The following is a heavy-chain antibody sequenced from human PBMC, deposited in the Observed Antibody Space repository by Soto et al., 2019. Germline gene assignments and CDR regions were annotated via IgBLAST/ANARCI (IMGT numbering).Heavy chain of an antibody. J-gene: IGHJ6*02. D-gene: IGHD3-10*01. CDR3: APMVEGYYYYGMDV. Sequence: PGGSLRLSCAASGFTFSSYWMHWVRQAPGKGLVWVSRINSDGSSTSYADSVKGRFTISRDNAKNTLYLQMNSLRAEDTAVYYCAPMVEGYYYYGMDVWGQGTTVTVSS. CDR1: GFTFSSYW. CDR2: INSDGSST. V-gene: IGHV3-74*01.